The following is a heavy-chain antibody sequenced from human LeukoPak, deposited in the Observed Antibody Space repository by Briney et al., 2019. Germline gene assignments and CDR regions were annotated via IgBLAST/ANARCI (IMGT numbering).Heavy chain of an antibody. V-gene: IGHV3-7*03. J-gene: IGHJ4*02. Sequence: GGSLRLSCAPSAFTFSSSWMNWVRQAPGKGLEWVANIKQDGSESYYVDSVKGRFTISRDNSKNTLYLQMNSLRAEDTAVYYCAKASGSGWGQGTLVTVSS. D-gene: IGHD6-19*01. CDR1: AFTFSSSW. CDR3: AKASGSG. CDR2: IKQDGSES.